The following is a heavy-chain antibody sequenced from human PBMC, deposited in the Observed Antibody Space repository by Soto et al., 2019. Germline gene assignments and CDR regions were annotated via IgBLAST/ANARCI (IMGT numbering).Heavy chain of an antibody. J-gene: IGHJ6*02. CDR3: ARDRLTGYLDYYYYYGMDV. Sequence: SVKVSCKASGGTFSSYAISWVRQAPGQGLEWMGGIIPIFGTANYAQKFQGRVTITADKSTSTAYMELSSLRSEDTAVYYCARDRLTGYLDYYYYYGMDVWGQGTTVTVSS. CDR1: GGTFSSYA. V-gene: IGHV1-69*06. D-gene: IGHD3-9*01. CDR2: IIPIFGTA.